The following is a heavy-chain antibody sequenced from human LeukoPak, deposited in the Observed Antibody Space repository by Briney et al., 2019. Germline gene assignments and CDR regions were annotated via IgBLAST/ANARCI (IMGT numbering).Heavy chain of an antibody. CDR2: ISSDGGIT. CDR3: ARGHYDSGGYYFDY. V-gene: IGHV3-64*01. J-gene: IGHJ4*02. Sequence: TGGSLRLSCDASGFSFSTYAMHWVRQAPGKGLEYVSAISSDGGITYYANSVEGRFTISRDNSKNTLYLQMGSLRAEDMAVYFCARGHYDSGGYYFDYWGQGTLVTVSS. CDR1: GFSFSTYA. D-gene: IGHD3-22*01.